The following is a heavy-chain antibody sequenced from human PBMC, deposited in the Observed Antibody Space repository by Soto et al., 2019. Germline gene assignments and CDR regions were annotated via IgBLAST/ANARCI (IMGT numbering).Heavy chain of an antibody. CDR1: GYTFTDYY. J-gene: IGHJ3*02. CDR3: ARGPYGDNAFDI. D-gene: IGHD4-17*01. Sequence: ASVKVSCKASGYTFTDYYMHWIRQAPGQGLEWMGWIAPHRDGTEFAQKFQGRITLTGDTSISTAYMELKGLTSADTAVYFCARGPYGDNAFDIWGQGTMVTVSS. CDR2: IAPHRDGT. V-gene: IGHV1-2*02.